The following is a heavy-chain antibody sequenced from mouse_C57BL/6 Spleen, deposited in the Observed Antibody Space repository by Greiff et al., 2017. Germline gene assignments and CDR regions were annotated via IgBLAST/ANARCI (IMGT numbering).Heavy chain of an antibody. Sequence: VQLQQPGAELVMPGASVKLSCKASGYTFTSYWMHWVKQRPGQGLEWIGEIDPSDSYTNYNQKFKGKSTLTVDKSSSTAYMQLSSLISEDSAVYYCARDELGRYFDYWGQGTTLTVSS. D-gene: IGHD4-1*01. V-gene: IGHV1-69*01. CDR3: ARDELGRYFDY. CDR2: IDPSDSYT. CDR1: GYTFTSYW. J-gene: IGHJ2*01.